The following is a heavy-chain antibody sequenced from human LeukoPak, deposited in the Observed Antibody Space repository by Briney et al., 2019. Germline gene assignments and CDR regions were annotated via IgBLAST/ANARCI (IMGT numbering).Heavy chain of an antibody. D-gene: IGHD6-13*01. V-gene: IGHV1-69*01. CDR2: IIPIFGTA. CDR1: GGTFSSYA. CDR3: ASGGATYSSSWNENYYYGMDV. Sequence: SVKVSCKASGGTFSSYAISWVRQAPGQGLEWMGGIIPIFGTANYAQKFQGRVTITADESTSTAYMELSSLRSEDTAVYYCASGGATYSSSWNENYYYGMDVWGKGTTVTVSS. J-gene: IGHJ6*04.